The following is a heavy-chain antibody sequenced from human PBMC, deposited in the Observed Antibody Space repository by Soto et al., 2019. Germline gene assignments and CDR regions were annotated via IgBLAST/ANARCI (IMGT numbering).Heavy chain of an antibody. CDR1: GGSIRGYY. V-gene: IGHV4-59*01. Sequence: SETLSLTCPVSGGSIRGYYWSWIRQPPGKGLELIGNVYYSGGAKYNPSVKRRVSISVDTSKNQFSLNLSSVTAADTAVYYCTRDGDGRMTTNPYYYYGMDVWGPGITVTVSS. CDR3: TRDGDGRMTTNPYYYYGMDV. CDR2: VYYSGGA. J-gene: IGHJ6*02. D-gene: IGHD7-27*01.